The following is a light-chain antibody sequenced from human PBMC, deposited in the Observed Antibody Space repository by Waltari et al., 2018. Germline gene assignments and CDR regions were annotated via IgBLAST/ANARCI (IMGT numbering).Light chain of an antibody. J-gene: IGKJ4*01. CDR2: DAS. V-gene: IGKV1-33*01. CDR1: QDINKN. CDR3: QHYENLPLT. Sequence: DIQMTQAPSSLSASVGDRVTITCQASQDINKNLNWFQQKPGKAPKVLIYDASNLRTGVPLRLIGSAYETHSTFTIRNLQPEDIETYYCQHYENLPLTFGGGTKVEIK.